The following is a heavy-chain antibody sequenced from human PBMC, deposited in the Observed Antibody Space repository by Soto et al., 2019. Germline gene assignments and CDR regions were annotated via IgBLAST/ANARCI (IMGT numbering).Heavy chain of an antibody. Sequence: PGESLKISCKGSGYSFTSYWISWVRQMPGKGLEWMGRIDPSDSYTNYSPSFQGHVTISADESISTAYLQWSSLKASDTAMYYCARRSYYYDSSGPWYFDYWGQGTLVTVSS. V-gene: IGHV5-10-1*01. J-gene: IGHJ4*02. D-gene: IGHD3-22*01. CDR1: GYSFTSYW. CDR3: ARRSYYYDSSGPWYFDY. CDR2: IDPSDSYT.